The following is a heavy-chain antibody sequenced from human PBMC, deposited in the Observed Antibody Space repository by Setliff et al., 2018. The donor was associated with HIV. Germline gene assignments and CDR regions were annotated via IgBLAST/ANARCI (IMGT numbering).Heavy chain of an antibody. CDR2: ISAYNGNT. CDR1: GYTFTTYG. Sequence: GASVKVSCKASGYTFTTYGMNWVRQAPGQGLEWMGWISAYNGNTNYAQKVQGRVTMTTDTSTSTAYMELRSLRSDDTAVYYCARWAAAGTGWFDPWGQGTLVTVSS. J-gene: IGHJ5*02. CDR3: ARWAAAGTGWFDP. D-gene: IGHD6-13*01. V-gene: IGHV1-18*01.